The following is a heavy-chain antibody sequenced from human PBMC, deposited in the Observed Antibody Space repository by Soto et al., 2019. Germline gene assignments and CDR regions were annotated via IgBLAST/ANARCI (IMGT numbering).Heavy chain of an antibody. J-gene: IGHJ5*02. CDR2: IWYDGSNK. V-gene: IGHV3-33*01. CDR3: ARDGGCRDGYTVGCNWFDP. Sequence: QVPLVESGGGVVQPGRSLRLSCAASGFTFSSYGMHWVRQAPGKGLEWVAVIWYDGSNKYYADSVKGRFTISRDNSXXXLXXQINSLRAEDTAVYYCARDGGCRDGYTVGCNWFDPWGQGTLVTVSS. D-gene: IGHD5-12*01. CDR1: GFTFSSYG.